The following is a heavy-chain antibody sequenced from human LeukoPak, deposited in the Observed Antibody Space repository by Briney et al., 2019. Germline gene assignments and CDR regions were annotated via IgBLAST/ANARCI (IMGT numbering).Heavy chain of an antibody. CDR2: IKQDGSEK. CDR3: ARAGRRDGYNTGDY. CDR1: GFTFSSYW. V-gene: IGHV3-7*01. J-gene: IGHJ4*02. Sequence: GGSLRLSRAASGFTFSSYWMSWVRQAPGKGLEWVANIKQDGSEKYYVDSVKGRFTISRDNAKNSLYLQMNSLRAEDTAVYYCARAGRRDGYNTGDYWGQGTLVTVSS. D-gene: IGHD5-24*01.